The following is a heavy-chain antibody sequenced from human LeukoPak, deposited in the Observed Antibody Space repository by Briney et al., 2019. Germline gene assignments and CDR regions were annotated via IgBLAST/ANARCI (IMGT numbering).Heavy chain of an antibody. V-gene: IGHV3-23*01. CDR2: ISGSDGSA. D-gene: IGHD2-15*01. CDR3: AKAGAVVVVAAKYFDY. J-gene: IGHJ4*02. CDR1: GFTFSSYA. Sequence: GGSLRLSCSASGFTFSSYAMSWVRQAPGKGLEWVSIISGSDGSAYYAGSVKGRFTISRDNSKNTLYLQMNSLRAEDTAVYYCAKAGAVVVVAAKYFDYWGQGTLVTVSS.